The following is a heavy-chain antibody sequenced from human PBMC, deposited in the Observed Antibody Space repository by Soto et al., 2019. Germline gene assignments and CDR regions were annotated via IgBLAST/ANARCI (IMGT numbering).Heavy chain of an antibody. CDR2: ISSSSLHI. J-gene: IGHJ4*02. CDR3: GREIISTVTEPPQF. CDR1: GFTFSYYS. V-gene: IGHV3-21*01. Sequence: EVQLVESGGGLVKPGGSLRLSCKASGFTFSYYSMNWVRQAPGKGLEWVSAISSSSLHIYYVDSVKGRFTISRDNAKSSLFVQMNSLRAEDTAVYYCGREIISTVTEPPQFWGQGTLVTVSS. D-gene: IGHD4-17*01.